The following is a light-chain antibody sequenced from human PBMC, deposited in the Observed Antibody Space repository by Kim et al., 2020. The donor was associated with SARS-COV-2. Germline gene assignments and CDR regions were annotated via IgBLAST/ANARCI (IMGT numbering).Light chain of an antibody. CDR3: NSRDTSGHLWV. CDR2: GKN. J-gene: IGLJ3*02. CDR1: SLRNYY. Sequence: ALGQTVRMTCQGNSLRNYYADWSQQKPGQAPVVVIYGKNNRPSGIPDRFSGSSSGDTTSLTITGAQAEDEAVYYCNSRDTSGHLWVFGGGTQLTVL. V-gene: IGLV3-19*01.